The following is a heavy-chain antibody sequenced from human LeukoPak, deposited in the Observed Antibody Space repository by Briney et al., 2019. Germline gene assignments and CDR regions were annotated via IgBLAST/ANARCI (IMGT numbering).Heavy chain of an antibody. CDR1: GFTFSSYA. CDR3: AREGLLVNGGFDI. CDR2: ISGSGVST. D-gene: IGHD3/OR15-3a*01. J-gene: IGHJ3*02. Sequence: GGSLRLSCAASGFTFSSYAMSWVRQAPGKGLEWVSAISGSGVSTYYADSVKGRFTISRDNAKNSLSLQMNNLTLDDTAVYYCAREGLLVNGGFDIWGQGTMISVSS. V-gene: IGHV3-23*01.